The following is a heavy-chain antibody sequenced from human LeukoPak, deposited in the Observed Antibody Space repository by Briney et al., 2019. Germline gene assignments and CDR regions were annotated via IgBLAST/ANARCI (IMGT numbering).Heavy chain of an antibody. V-gene: IGHV1-18*01. D-gene: IGHD6-6*01. CDR3: ARFPSARRKYYFDY. Sequence: ASVRVSCKATGHTVTSYDISRVRQAPGQWLEWMGCTSAYNGNTNYAQKLQGRVTMTTDTSTSTAYMELRSLRSDDTAVYYCARFPSARRKYYFDYWGQGTLVTVSS. CDR1: GHTVTSYD. CDR2: TSAYNGNT. J-gene: IGHJ4*02.